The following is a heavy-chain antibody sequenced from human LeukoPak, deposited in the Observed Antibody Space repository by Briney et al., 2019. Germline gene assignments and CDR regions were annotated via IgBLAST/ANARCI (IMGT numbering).Heavy chain of an antibody. CDR3: APPSVSYFDY. Sequence: ASVKVSCKPSGYTFTGYHMHWVRQAPGQGLEWMGWINPNSGDTNYAQKFQGRVTMTRDTSISTAYMELSRLRSDDTAVYYCAPPSVSYFDYWGQGTLVTVSS. D-gene: IGHD2-2*01. CDR1: GYTFTGYH. V-gene: IGHV1-2*02. CDR2: INPNSGDT. J-gene: IGHJ4*02.